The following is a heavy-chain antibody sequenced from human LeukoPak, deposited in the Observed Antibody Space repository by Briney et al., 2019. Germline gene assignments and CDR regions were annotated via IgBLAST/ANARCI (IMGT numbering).Heavy chain of an antibody. D-gene: IGHD6-19*01. CDR1: GFTFISYS. Sequence: GSLRLSCAASGFTFISYSMNWVRQAPGKGLEWVSSISSYSTSIYYADSLKGRFTVSRDNAKNSLYLQMNSLRAEDTAVYYCASSVPATKIFDYWGQGTLVTVSS. CDR3: ASSVPATKIFDY. J-gene: IGHJ4*02. CDR2: ISSYSTSI. V-gene: IGHV3-21*01.